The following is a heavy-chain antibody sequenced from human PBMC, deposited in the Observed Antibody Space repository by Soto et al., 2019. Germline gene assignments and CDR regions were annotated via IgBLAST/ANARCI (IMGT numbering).Heavy chain of an antibody. CDR3: ARGGITIYDYALDV. V-gene: IGHV4-34*01. CDR2: INPSGRT. D-gene: IGHD3-3*01. CDR1: GGSFSGHY. J-gene: IGHJ6*02. Sequence: PSETLSLTCAVDGGSFSGHYWSWIRQPPGKGLEWIGEINPSGRTNYSPSLKSRVTISADTSRSQFSLRLSSVTAADTAVFYCARGGITIYDYALDVWGQGTKVTVSS.